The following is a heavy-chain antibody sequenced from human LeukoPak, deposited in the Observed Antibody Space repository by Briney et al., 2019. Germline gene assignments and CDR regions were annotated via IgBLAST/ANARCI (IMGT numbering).Heavy chain of an antibody. CDR3: ARDSFVRVQLWLY. Sequence: SETLSLTCTVSGYSISSGYYWGWIRQPPGKGLEWIGSIYYSGSTYYNPSLKSRVTISVDTSKNQFPLKLSSVTAADTAVYYCARDSFVRVQLWLYWGQGTLVTVSS. J-gene: IGHJ4*02. CDR1: GYSISSGYY. D-gene: IGHD5-18*01. V-gene: IGHV4-38-2*02. CDR2: IYYSGST.